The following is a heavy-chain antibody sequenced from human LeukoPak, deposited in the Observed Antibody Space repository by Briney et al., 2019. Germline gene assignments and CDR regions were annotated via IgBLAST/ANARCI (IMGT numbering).Heavy chain of an antibody. D-gene: IGHD1-26*01. CDR2: ISSGSRII. Sequence: PGGSLRLSCAASGFTFSTYNMNWVRQAPAKGLEWVSFISSGSRIIYYADSVKGRFTVSRDNAKNSLYLQMNSLRDEDTAVYYCARNPAGIGDYWGQGTLVTVSS. CDR1: GFTFSTYN. J-gene: IGHJ4*02. V-gene: IGHV3-48*02. CDR3: ARNPAGIGDY.